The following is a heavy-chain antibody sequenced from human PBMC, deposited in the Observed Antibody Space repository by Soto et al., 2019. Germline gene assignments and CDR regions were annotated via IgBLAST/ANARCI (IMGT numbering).Heavy chain of an antibody. V-gene: IGHV3-30-3*01. Sequence: GGSLRLSCAASGFTFSSYAMHWVRQAPGKGLEWVAVISYDGSNKYYADSVKGRFTISRDNSKNTLYLQMNSLRAEDTAVYYCARDPNQYDFWSGYYRYYYYYYGMDVWGQGTTVTVSS. CDR1: GFTFSSYA. CDR3: ARDPNQYDFWSGYYRYYYYYYGMDV. CDR2: ISYDGSNK. J-gene: IGHJ6*02. D-gene: IGHD3-3*01.